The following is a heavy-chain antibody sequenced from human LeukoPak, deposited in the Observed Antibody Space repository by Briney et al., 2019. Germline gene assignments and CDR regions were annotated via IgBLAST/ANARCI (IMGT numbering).Heavy chain of an antibody. V-gene: IGHV3-64*01. CDR1: GFTFSSYA. CDR3: ARDYYDSSGYYPSPLDY. J-gene: IGHJ4*02. CDR2: ISSNGGST. Sequence: PGGSLRLSCAASGFTFSSYAMHWVRQAPGKGLEYVSAISSNGGSTYYANSVKGRFTISRDNSKNTLYLQMGGLRAEDMAVYYCARDYYDSSGYYPSPLDYWGQGTLVTVSP. D-gene: IGHD3-22*01.